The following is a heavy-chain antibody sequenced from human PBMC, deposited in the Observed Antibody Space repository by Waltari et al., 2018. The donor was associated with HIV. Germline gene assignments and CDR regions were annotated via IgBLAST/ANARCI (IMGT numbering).Heavy chain of an antibody. Sequence: QLQLQESGPALVKPSDTLPLTCTVSTGHITHSYYWGWVRQSPGTGLEWIGTVYSNGVTHCTPSLESRVTMSVDTSKNQFSLTLTSVTAADTALYFCATLRTVTGTIDDWGQGILVTVSS. D-gene: IGHD4-17*01. CDR1: TGHITHSYY. CDR2: VYSNGVT. V-gene: IGHV4-39*01. CDR3: ATLRTVTGTIDD. J-gene: IGHJ4*02.